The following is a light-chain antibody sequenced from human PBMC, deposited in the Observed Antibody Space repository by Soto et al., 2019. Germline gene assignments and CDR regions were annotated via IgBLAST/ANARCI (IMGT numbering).Light chain of an antibody. V-gene: IGLV2-23*01. CDR2: EGT. CDR1: ISYVGSYNL. CDR3: CSYAGSFTFV. J-gene: IGLJ1*01. Sequence: QSVLTQPASVSWSPGQSITISCIGTISYVGSYNLVSWYQQYSGKAPKIMIYEGTKRPSGVSNRFSGSKSGNTASLTISGLQAEDEADYYCCSYAGSFTFVFGTGTKVPVL.